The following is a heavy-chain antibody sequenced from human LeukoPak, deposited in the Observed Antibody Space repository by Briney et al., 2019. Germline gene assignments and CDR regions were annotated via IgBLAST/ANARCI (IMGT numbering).Heavy chain of an antibody. CDR1: GYTFTGYY. J-gene: IGHJ4*02. D-gene: IGHD3-22*01. V-gene: IGHV1-2*02. CDR2: INPNSGGT. Sequence: ASVQVSCKASGYTFTGYYIYWVRQAPGQGLEWMGWINPNSGGTHYAQKFQGRVTMTRDTSISTAYMELSRLRSDDTAVYYCARDYYYDSSGYYYYFDYWGQGTLVTVSS. CDR3: ARDYYYDSSGYYYYFDY.